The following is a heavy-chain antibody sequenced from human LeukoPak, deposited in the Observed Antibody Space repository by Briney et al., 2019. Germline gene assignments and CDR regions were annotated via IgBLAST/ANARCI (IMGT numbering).Heavy chain of an antibody. CDR3: ARGSSPEDAFDI. CDR2: ISSSSSYI. J-gene: IGHJ3*02. Sequence: GGSLRLSCAASGFTFSSYSMNWVRQAPGKGLEWVSSISSSSSYIYYAGSVKGRFTISRDNAKNSLYLQMNSLRAEDTAVYYCARGSSPEDAFDIWGQGTMVTVSS. CDR1: GFTFSSYS. V-gene: IGHV3-21*01.